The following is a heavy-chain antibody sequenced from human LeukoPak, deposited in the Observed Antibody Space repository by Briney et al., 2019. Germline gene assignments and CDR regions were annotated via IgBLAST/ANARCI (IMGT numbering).Heavy chain of an antibody. CDR3: ARRASWNGWFDP. V-gene: IGHV3-48*03. CDR2: ISSSGSTI. CDR1: GFTFSSYE. Sequence: GGSPRLSCAASGFTFSSYEMNWVRQAPGKGLEWVSYISSSGSTIYYADSVKGRFTISRDNAKNSLYLQMNSLRAEDTAVYYCARRASWNGWFDPWGQGTLVTVSS. J-gene: IGHJ5*02. D-gene: IGHD1-1*01.